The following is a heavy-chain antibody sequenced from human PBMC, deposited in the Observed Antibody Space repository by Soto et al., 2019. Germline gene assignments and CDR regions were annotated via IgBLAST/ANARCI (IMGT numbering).Heavy chain of an antibody. CDR2: ISSSGSTI. CDR1: GFTFSDYY. Sequence: GGSLRLSCAASGFTFSDYYMSWIRQAPGKGLEWVSYISSSGSTIYYADSVKGRFTISRDNAKNSLYLQMNSLRAEDTAVYYCARTAEEGSSYYYYMDVWGKGTTVTVSS. CDR3: ARTAEEGSSYYYYMDV. J-gene: IGHJ6*03. V-gene: IGHV3-11*01.